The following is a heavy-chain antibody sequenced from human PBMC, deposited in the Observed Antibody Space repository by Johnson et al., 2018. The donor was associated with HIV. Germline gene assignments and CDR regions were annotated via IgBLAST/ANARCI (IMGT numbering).Heavy chain of an antibody. CDR3: AKDTVSGSYYDAFDI. J-gene: IGHJ3*02. Sequence: QVQLVESGGGLVKPGGSLRLSCAASGFTFSSYGMHWVRQAPGKGLEWVAFIRYDGSNKYYADSVKGRFTISRDNSKNTLYLQMNSLRAEDTAVYYCAKDTVSGSYYDAFDIWGQGTMVTVSS. V-gene: IGHV3-30*02. CDR1: GFTFSSYG. CDR2: IRYDGSNK. D-gene: IGHD1-26*01.